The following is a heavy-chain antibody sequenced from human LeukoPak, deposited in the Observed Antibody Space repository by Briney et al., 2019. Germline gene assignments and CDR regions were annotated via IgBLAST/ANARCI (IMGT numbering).Heavy chain of an antibody. V-gene: IGHV3-30*18. CDR3: AKVPYGDYVFDY. CDR2: ISYDGSNK. J-gene: IGHJ4*02. CDR1: GLTFSSYG. D-gene: IGHD4-17*01. Sequence: PGGSLRLSCAASGLTFSSYGMHWVRQAPGKGLEWVAVISYDGSNKYYADSVKGRFTISRDNSKNTLYLQMNSLRAEDTAVYCCAKVPYGDYVFDYWGQGTLVTVSS.